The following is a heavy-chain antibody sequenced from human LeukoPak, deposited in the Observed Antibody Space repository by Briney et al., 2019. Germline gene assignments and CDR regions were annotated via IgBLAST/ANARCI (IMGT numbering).Heavy chain of an antibody. CDR1: GGSISSSSFY. J-gene: IGHJ4*02. CDR3: ASHRRYCSSTSCYFIDY. Sequence: SETLSLTCTVSGGSISSSSFYWGWIRQPPGKGLEWIGSIYYSGSTYYNPSLKSRITISIDTSKNQFSLKLSSVTAADTAVYYCASHRRYCSSTSCYFIDYWGQGTLVTVSS. V-gene: IGHV4-39*07. CDR2: IYYSGST. D-gene: IGHD2-2*01.